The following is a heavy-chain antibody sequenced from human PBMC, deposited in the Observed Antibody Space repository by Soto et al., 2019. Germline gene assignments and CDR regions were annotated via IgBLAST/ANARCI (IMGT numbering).Heavy chain of an antibody. CDR2: IYYSGST. CDR1: GGSIITSYY. CDR3: ARHDWARFYGMDV. Sequence: PSETLSLTCSFSGGSIITSYYWGWIRQTPGKGLEWIGSIYYSGSTYYNPSLKSRVTIFVDTSKSQFSLMLGSVTAADTAVYYCARHDWARFYGMDVWGQGTTVTVSS. V-gene: IGHV4-39*01. D-gene: IGHD2-21*01. J-gene: IGHJ6*02.